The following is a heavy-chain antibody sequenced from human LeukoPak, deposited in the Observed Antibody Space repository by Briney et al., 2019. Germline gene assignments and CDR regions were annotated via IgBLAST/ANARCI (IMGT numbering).Heavy chain of an antibody. Sequence: PSETLSLTCTVSGGSISNYYWNWIRQPPGKGLEWIGYIYYSGSTNYNPSLKSRVTISVDTSKNQFSLSLNSVTAADSAVYYCARGGGSVSPFDYWGQGTLVTVSS. V-gene: IGHV4-59*01. CDR1: GGSISNYY. CDR3: ARGGGSVSPFDY. CDR2: IYYSGST. J-gene: IGHJ4*02. D-gene: IGHD6-25*01.